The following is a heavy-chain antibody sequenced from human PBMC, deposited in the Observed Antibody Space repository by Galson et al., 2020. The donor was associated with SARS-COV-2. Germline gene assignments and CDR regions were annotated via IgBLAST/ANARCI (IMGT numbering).Heavy chain of an antibody. J-gene: IGHJ4*02. CDR1: GFTVSSNY. V-gene: IGHV3-53*01. CDR2: IYSGGST. D-gene: IGHD3-16*02. Sequence: GGSLRLSCAASGFTVSSNYMSWVRQAPGKGLEWVSVIYSGGSTYYADSVKGRFTISRDNSKNTLYLQMNSLRAEDTAVYYCARMGPPILGVIDAGLDYWGQGTLVTVSS. CDR3: ARMGPPILGVIDAGLDY.